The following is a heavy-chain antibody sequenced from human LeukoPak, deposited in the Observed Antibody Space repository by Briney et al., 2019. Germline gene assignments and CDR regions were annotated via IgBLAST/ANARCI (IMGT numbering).Heavy chain of an antibody. CDR1: GFTVSSEF. Sequence: GGSLRLSCAASGFTVSSEFMKWVRQAPGKGLEWVSMIHSGDATYYADSVKGRFTISRDKSKNTLSLQMNSLRAEDTAVYFCATRGAWGQGTLVTVSS. CDR3: ATRGA. J-gene: IGHJ5*02. V-gene: IGHV3-53*01. CDR2: IHSGDAT.